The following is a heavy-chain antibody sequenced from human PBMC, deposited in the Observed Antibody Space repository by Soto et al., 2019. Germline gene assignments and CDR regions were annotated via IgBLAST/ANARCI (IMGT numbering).Heavy chain of an antibody. J-gene: IGHJ6*02. V-gene: IGHV3-30*18. Sequence: GGSLRLSCAASGFTFSSYGMHWVRQAPGKGLEWVAVISYDGSNKYYADSVKGRFTISRDNSKNTLYLQMNSLRAEDTAVYYCAKGNGPEIRSYYGMDVWGQGTTVTVYS. CDR2: ISYDGSNK. CDR3: AKGNGPEIRSYYGMDV. CDR1: GFTFSSYG.